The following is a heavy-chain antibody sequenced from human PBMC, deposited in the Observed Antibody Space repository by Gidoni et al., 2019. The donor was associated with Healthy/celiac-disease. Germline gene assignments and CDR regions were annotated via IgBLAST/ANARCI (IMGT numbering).Heavy chain of an antibody. V-gene: IGHV6-1*01. CDR1: GDSVSSNRAA. D-gene: IGHD3-22*01. CDR3: ASGNSYYYDSSGYYPYYYYGMDV. J-gene: IGHJ6*02. Sequence: QVQLQQSGPGLVKPSQTLSLTCAISGDSVSSNRAAWNWIRQSPSRGLEWLGRTYYRSKWYNDYAVSVKSRITINPDTSKNQFSLQLNSVTPEDTAVYYCASGNSYYYDSSGYYPYYYYGMDVWGQGTTVTVSS. CDR2: TYYRSKWYN.